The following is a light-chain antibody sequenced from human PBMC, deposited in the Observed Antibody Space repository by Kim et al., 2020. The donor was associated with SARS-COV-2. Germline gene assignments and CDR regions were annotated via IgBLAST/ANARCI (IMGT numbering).Light chain of an antibody. Sequence: APGERARITGEETNIGTKGFPWYQKKAARAPVLLMCVVSDRPSGIPVRSSGSNSGNKATLTITRVEAGDEADYHCKVWETASAPLFGGGNQLTVL. CDR3: KVWETASAPL. CDR1: NIGTKG. CDR2: VVS. J-gene: IGLJ3*02. V-gene: IGLV3-21*01.